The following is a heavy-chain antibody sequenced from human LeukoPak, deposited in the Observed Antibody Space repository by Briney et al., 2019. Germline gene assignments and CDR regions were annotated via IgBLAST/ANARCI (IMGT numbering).Heavy chain of an antibody. J-gene: IGHJ4*02. CDR3: AKVESRPQVRPLDY. V-gene: IGHV3-23*01. CDR2: ISGGGGST. Sequence: GGSLRLSCAAAGFTFSSYAMSWVRQAPGKGLEWGSAISGGGGSTYYADSVKGWFTIARDNCKNTLYLQMNSLRAEDTAVYYCAKVESRPQVRPLDYWGQGTLVTVSS. CDR1: GFTFSSYA. D-gene: IGHD6-25*01.